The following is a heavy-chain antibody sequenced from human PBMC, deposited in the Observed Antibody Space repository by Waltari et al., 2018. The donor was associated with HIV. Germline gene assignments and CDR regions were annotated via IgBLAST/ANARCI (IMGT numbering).Heavy chain of an antibody. CDR1: GFTFGRYA. D-gene: IGHD4-17*01. V-gene: IGHV3-21*06. J-gene: IGHJ4*02. CDR3: TATVTTRGTFDY. CDR2: ISRSSDYI. Sequence: EVQLVESGGGLAKPGGSRRLPCAASGFTFGRYAMNWVRQAPGKGLEWIADISRSSDYIYYADSVKGRFIISRDNAKNSVFLDMNNMRDVDTAVYYCTATVTTRGTFDYWGQGTMVPVS.